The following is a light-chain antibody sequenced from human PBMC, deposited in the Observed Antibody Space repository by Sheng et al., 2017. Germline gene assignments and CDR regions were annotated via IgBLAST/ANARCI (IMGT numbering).Light chain of an antibody. V-gene: IGKV1-9*01. CDR2: TAS. CDR1: QGISNY. J-gene: IGKJ1*01. Sequence: DIQMTQSPSSLSASVGDRVTITCRASQGISNYLAWYQQKPGKVPKLLIYTASTLQSGVPSRFSGSRSGTQFTLTITSLQPEDFATYYCQQLSSYPPWTFGQGTKVEIK. CDR3: QQLSSYPPWT.